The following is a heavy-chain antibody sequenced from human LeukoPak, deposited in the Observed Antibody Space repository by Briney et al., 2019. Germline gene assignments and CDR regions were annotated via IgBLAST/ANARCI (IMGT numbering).Heavy chain of an antibody. CDR3: AKFPRKTGEVDY. CDR1: GFTFSSYA. J-gene: IGHJ4*02. D-gene: IGHD7-27*01. CDR2: ISGSGGST. Sequence: PPGGSLRLSCAASGFTFSSYAMSWVRQAPGKGLEWVSAISGSGGSTYYADSVKGRFTISRDNSKNTLYLQMNSLRAEDTAVYYCAKFPRKTGEVDYWGQGTLVTVSS. V-gene: IGHV3-23*01.